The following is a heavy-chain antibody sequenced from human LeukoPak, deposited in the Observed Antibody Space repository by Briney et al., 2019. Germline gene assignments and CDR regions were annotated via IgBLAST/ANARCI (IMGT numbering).Heavy chain of an antibody. CDR1: GFTFSSYA. V-gene: IGHV3-23*01. CDR2: ISGSGGST. CDR3: AKGSYYDSSGYATPPVYFDY. J-gene: IGHJ4*02. Sequence: GGSLRLSCAASGFTFSSYAMSSVRQAPGKGLEWGSAISGSGGSTYYADSVKGRFTISRDNSKNTLYLQMNSLRAEDTAVYYCAKGSYYDSSGYATPPVYFDYWGQGTLVTVSS. D-gene: IGHD3-22*01.